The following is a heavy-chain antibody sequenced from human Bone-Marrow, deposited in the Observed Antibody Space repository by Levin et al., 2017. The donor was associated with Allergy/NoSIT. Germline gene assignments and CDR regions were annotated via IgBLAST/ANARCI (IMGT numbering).Heavy chain of an antibody. D-gene: IGHD2-2*01. V-gene: IGHV3-21*01. CDR3: ARTARPLGTSCSHVDY. Sequence: GESLKISCAASGFTFSSYSMNWVRQAPGKGLEWVSSISSSSSYIYYADSVKGRFTISRDNAKNSLYLQMNSLRAEDTAVYYCARTARPLGTSCSHVDYWGQGTLVTVSS. J-gene: IGHJ4*02. CDR1: GFTFSSYS. CDR2: ISSSSSYI.